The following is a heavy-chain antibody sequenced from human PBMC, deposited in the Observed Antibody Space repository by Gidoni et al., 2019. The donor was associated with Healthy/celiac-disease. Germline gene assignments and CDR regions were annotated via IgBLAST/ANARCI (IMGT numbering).Heavy chain of an antibody. J-gene: IGHJ4*02. Sequence: QVQLQESGPGLVKPSETLSLTCTVSGGSISRSYWSWIRQPAGKGLEWIGRIYTSGSTNYNPSLKSRVTMSVDTSKNQFSLKLSSVTAADTAVYYCAREGETYYYGSGSYPLYYFDYWGQGTLVTVSS. V-gene: IGHV4-4*07. CDR1: GGSISRSY. CDR3: AREGETYYYGSGSYPLYYFDY. D-gene: IGHD3-10*01. CDR2: IYTSGST.